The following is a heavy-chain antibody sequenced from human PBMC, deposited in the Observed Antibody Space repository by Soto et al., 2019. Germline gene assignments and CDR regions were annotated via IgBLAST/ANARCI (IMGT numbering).Heavy chain of an antibody. CDR2: ISYSGNT. J-gene: IGHJ3*01. CDR3: ARTYYYDSSGYPGAFAIW. V-gene: IGHV4-31*03. CDR1: GGSISSGGYY. D-gene: IGHD3-22*01. Sequence: QVHLQESGPGLVKPSQTLSLTCTVSGGSISSGGYYWSWVRQHPGKGLEWIGYISYSGNTYYNPSLKRRVSISVDTSKNQFSLRLTSVTAADTAVYYCARTYYYDSSGYPGAFAIWGGQGTMVTVSS.